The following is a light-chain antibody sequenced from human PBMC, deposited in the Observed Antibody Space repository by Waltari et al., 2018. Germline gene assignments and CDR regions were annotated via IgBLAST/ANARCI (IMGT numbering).Light chain of an antibody. V-gene: IGLV7-46*01. CDR2: DTS. CDR1: TGAVTSGHY. Sequence: QAVVTQEPSLTVSPGGTVTLTCGSSTGAVTSGHYPYWFQQKPGQAPRTLIYDTSNNPPWTPARFSGSLLGGKAALTLSGAQPEDEAEYYCLLSYSGARGVFGGGTKLTVL. CDR3: LLSYSGARGV. J-gene: IGLJ2*01.